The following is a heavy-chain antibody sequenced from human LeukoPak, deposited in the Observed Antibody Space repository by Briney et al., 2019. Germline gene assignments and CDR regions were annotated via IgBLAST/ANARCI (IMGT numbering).Heavy chain of an antibody. Sequence: GGSLRPSCAASGFTFSSYAMSWVRQAPGKGLEWVSAISGSGGSTYYADSVKGRFTISRDNSKNTLYLQMNSLRAEDTAVYYCAKMWAKYSGYDFDRYFDYWGQGTLVTVSS. CDR3: AKMWAKYSGYDFDRYFDY. V-gene: IGHV3-23*01. J-gene: IGHJ4*02. CDR1: GFTFSSYA. CDR2: ISGSGGST. D-gene: IGHD5-12*01.